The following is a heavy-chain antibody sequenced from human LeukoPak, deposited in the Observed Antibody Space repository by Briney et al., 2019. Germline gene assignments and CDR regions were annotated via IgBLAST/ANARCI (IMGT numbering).Heavy chain of an antibody. D-gene: IGHD5-18*01. J-gene: IGHJ4*02. V-gene: IGHV4-39*07. Sequence: SETLSLTCTVSGGSVSSGSYYWSWIRQPPGKGLEWIGEINHSGSTNYNPSLKSRVTISVDTSKNQFSLKLSSVTAADTAVYYCARALARGYSLQFDYWGQGTLVTVSS. CDR3: ARALARGYSLQFDY. CDR2: INHSGST. CDR1: GGSVSSGSYY.